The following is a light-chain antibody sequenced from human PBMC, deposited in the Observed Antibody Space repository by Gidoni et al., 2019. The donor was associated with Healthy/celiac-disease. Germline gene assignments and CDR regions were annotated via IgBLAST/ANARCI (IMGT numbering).Light chain of an antibody. CDR1: QSVSSSY. J-gene: IGKJ2*01. Sequence: IVLTQSPGTLSLSPGERATLSCRASQSVSSSYVAWYQQKPGQAPRLLIHGASSRATGIPDRFSGSGSGTDFTLTISRLEPEDFAVYYCQQYGSSPYTFGQGTKLEIK. CDR2: GAS. V-gene: IGKV3-20*01. CDR3: QQYGSSPYT.